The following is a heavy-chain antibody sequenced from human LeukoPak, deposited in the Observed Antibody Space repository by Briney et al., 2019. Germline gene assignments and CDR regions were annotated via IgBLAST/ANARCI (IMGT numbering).Heavy chain of an antibody. V-gene: IGHV1-18*01. CDR3: ARGAYGDK. CDR2: ISTQSGNT. Sequence: ASVKVSCGASGYTLTSYGINWMRQAPGQGLEWMGWISTQSGNTNYAQKVQGRLTLTTDRSTNTAYMELRSLRSDDTAVYYCARGAYGDKWGQGTMVTVSS. D-gene: IGHD4-17*01. CDR1: GYTLTSYG. J-gene: IGHJ4*02.